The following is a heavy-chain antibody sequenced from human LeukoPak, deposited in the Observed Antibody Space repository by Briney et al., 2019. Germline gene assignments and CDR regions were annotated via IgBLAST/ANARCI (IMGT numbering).Heavy chain of an antibody. CDR2: NYASDSDI. J-gene: IGHJ4*02. Sequence: GESLKISCKGSRYTFNSHWTGWVRQIARKGLEWAGINYASDSDISYKPSFHGQVTISADKSITTAYLQWSSLKASYTAMYYCVRQVGIAMAGTHPDYWGQGTLVTVSS. CDR3: VRQVGIAMAGTHPDY. V-gene: IGHV5-51*01. CDR1: RYTFNSHW. D-gene: IGHD6-19*01.